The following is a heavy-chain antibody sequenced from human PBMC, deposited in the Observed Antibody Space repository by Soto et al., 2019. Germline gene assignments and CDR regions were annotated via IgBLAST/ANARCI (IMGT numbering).Heavy chain of an antibody. CDR1: GGSISSYY. V-gene: IGHV4-59*08. CDR3: ARHPSNWNYVAFDY. J-gene: IGHJ4*02. D-gene: IGHD1-7*01. Sequence: PSETLSLTCTVSGGSISSYYWTWIRQPPGKGLEWIGSIYYSGSTNYNPSLKSRVTISVDTSKNQFSLKLSSVTAADTAVYYCARHPSNWNYVAFDYWGQGTLVTVSS. CDR2: IYYSGST.